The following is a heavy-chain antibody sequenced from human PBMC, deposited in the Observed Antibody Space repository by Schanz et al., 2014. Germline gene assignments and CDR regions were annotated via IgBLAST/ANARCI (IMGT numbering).Heavy chain of an antibody. CDR1: GYTFTSYY. J-gene: IGHJ3*02. CDR3: ARGPSTGAFDI. V-gene: IGHV1-46*03. CDR2: INPSGGST. Sequence: QVQLVQSGAEVKKPGASVKVSCEASGYTFTSYYMHWVRQAPGQGLEWMGIINPSGGSTSYAQKFQGRVTMTRDTSTSTVYMELSSLRSEDTAVYFCARGPSTGAFDIGGQGTMVTVSS.